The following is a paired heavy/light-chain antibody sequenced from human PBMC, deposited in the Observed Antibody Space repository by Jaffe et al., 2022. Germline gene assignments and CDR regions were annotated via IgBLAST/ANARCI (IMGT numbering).Heavy chain of an antibody. CDR1: GGTFSSYA. J-gene: IGHJ6*03. V-gene: IGHV1-69*05. D-gene: IGHD2-21*02. CDR3: ASANCGGDCYPPLSYYMDV. CDR2: IIPIFGTA. Sequence: QVQLVQSGAEVKKPGSSVKVSCKASGGTFSSYAISWVRQAPGQGLEWMGGIIPIFGTANYAQKFQGRVTITTDESTSTAYMELSSLRSEDTAVYYCASANCGGDCYPPLSYYMDVWGKGTTVTVSS.
Light chain of an antibody. V-gene: IGKV4-1*01. Sequence: DIVMTQSPDSLAVSLGERATINCKSSQSVLYSSNNKNYLAWYQQKPGQPPKLLIYWASTRESGVPDRFSGSGSGTDFTLTISSLQAEDVAVYYCQQYYSTPFVRGTFGGGTKVEIK. CDR1: QSVLYSSNNKNY. J-gene: IGKJ4*01. CDR3: QQYYSTPFVRGT. CDR2: WAS.